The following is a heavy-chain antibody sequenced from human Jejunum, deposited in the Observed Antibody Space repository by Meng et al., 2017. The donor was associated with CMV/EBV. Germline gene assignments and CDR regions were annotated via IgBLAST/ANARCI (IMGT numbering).Heavy chain of an antibody. Sequence: QGELVESGGGVVQPGRSLRLSCAASGFIFSSYAMHWVRQAPGEGLERMALISYDGSNKYYADSVKGRFTISRDNSKNTLYLQMNSLRAEDTAVYYCARGYYDSNLRLDPWGQGTLVTVSS. D-gene: IGHD3-22*01. CDR3: ARGYYDSNLRLDP. CDR1: GFIFSSYA. V-gene: IGHV3-30-3*01. CDR2: ISYDGSNK. J-gene: IGHJ5*02.